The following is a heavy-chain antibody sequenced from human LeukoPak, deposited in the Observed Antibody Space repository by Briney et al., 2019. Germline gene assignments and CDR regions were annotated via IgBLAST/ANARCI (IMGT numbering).Heavy chain of an antibody. J-gene: IGHJ5*02. V-gene: IGHV1-2*02. CDR1: GYTFTGYY. D-gene: IGHD3-3*01. Sequence: ASVKVSCKASGYTFTGYYMHWVRQAPGQGLEWMGWINPNSGGTNYAQKFQGRVTMTRDTSISTAYMELSRLRSDDTAVYYCAGATIFGGVEFDPWGQGTLVTVSS. CDR2: INPNSGGT. CDR3: AGATIFGGVEFDP.